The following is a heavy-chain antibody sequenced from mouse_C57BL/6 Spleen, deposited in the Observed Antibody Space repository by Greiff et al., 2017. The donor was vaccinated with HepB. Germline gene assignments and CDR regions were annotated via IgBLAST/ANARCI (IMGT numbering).Heavy chain of an antibody. V-gene: IGHV3-6*01. J-gene: IGHJ4*01. D-gene: IGHD1-1*01. CDR1: GYSITSGYY. Sequence: EVQRVESGPGLVKPSQSLSLSCSVTGYSITSGYYWNWIRQSPGNKLEWMGYISYDGSNNYNPSLKNLISITRDTSKNQFFLKLNSVTTEDTATYYCARDPGGTTVVARDAMGYWGQGTSVTVSS. CDR2: ISYDGSN. CDR3: ARDPGGTTVVARDAMGY.